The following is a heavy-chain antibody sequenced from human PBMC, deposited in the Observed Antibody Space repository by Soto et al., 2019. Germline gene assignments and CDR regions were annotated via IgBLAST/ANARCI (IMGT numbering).Heavy chain of an antibody. CDR3: AGEAGGSNIAAVLLDP. Sequence: QVQVVQSGAEVKKPGASVKVSCKTSGYFFNDYHMHWVRKAPGQGLEWMGWINPKNGDTNYAQKFQDRITMTRDTSISTVYIELIRLTSDDTAIYYCAGEAGGSNIAAVLLDPWGQGTLVTVSS. CDR1: GYFFNDYH. D-gene: IGHD3-3*02. CDR2: INPKNGDT. J-gene: IGHJ5*02. V-gene: IGHV1-2*02.